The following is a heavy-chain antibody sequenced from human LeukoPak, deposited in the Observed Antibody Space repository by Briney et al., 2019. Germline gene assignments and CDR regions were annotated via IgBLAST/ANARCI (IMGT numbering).Heavy chain of an antibody. V-gene: IGHV4-59*01. J-gene: IGHJ6*03. D-gene: IGHD2-21*02. CDR3: PRVQVTYNYYYMDG. CDR2: ISYSGRT. CDR1: GTSITSYY. Sequence: PSETLSLTRIVSGTSITSYYWTWTRHPPGKGREWGGYISYSGRTNYSPTLQRRVTKPLHTPNHQFFLNLTSAPAPPPPVYYFPRVQVTYNYYYMDGWVKGTTVTVCS.